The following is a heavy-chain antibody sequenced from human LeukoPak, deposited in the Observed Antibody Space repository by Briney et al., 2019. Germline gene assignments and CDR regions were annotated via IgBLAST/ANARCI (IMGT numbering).Heavy chain of an antibody. V-gene: IGHV5-51*01. CDR2: IYPGDSDT. Sequence: GESLKISCKGSGYSFTSYWIGWVRQMPGKGLEWMGIIYPGDSDTRYSPSFQGQVTISADKSINTAYLQWSSLKASDTAMYYCARRVVVVNVDEYDYWDQGTLVTVSS. CDR1: GYSFTSYW. D-gene: IGHD2-15*01. J-gene: IGHJ4*02. CDR3: ARRVVVVNVDEYDY.